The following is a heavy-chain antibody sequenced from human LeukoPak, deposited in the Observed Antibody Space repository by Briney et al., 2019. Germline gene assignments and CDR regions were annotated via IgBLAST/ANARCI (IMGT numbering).Heavy chain of an antibody. V-gene: IGHV3-11*01. CDR2: ISSSGSTI. CDR1: GFTFSDYY. J-gene: IGHJ4*02. CDR3: AKSKTVTTEFDH. Sequence: PGGSLRLSCAASGFTFSDYYMSWIRQAPGKGLEWVSYISSSGSTIYYADSVKGRFTISRDNAKNSLYLQMNSLRAEDMALYCCAKSKTVTTEFDHWGQGTLVAVSS. D-gene: IGHD4-17*01.